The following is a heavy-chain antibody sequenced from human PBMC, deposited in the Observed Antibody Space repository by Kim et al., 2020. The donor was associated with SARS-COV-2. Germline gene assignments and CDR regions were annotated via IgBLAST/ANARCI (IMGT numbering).Heavy chain of an antibody. CDR2: IIPIFGTA. Sequence: SVKVSCKASGGTFSSYAISWVRQAPGQGLEWMGGIIPIFGTANYAQKFQGRVTITADESTSTAYMELSSLRSEDTAVYYCARGGLEQLELDYYYYGMDVWGQGTTVTVSS. CDR1: GGTFSSYA. J-gene: IGHJ6*02. CDR3: ARGGLEQLELDYYYYGMDV. V-gene: IGHV1-69*13. D-gene: IGHD6-13*01.